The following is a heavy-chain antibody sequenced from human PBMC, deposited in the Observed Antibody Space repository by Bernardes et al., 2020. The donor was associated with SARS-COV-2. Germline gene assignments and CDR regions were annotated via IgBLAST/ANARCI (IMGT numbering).Heavy chain of an antibody. CDR3: ARDFAVTTADGYYYYYGMDV. D-gene: IGHD4-4*01. V-gene: IGHV3-53*01. CDR1: GFTVSSNY. J-gene: IGHJ6*02. Sequence: GGSLRLSCAASGFTVSSNYMSWVRQAPGKGLEWVSVIYSGGSTYYADSVKGRFTISRDNSKNTLYLQMNSLRAEDTAVYYCARDFAVTTADGYYYYYGMDVWGQGTTVTVSS. CDR2: IYSGGST.